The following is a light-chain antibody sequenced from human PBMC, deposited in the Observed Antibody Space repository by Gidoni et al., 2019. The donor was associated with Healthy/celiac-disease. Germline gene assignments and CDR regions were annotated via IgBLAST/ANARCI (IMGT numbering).Light chain of an antibody. J-gene: IGKJ4*01. V-gene: IGKV3-11*01. CDR1: QSVSSY. CDR2: DAS. Sequence: DIVLTQSPATLSLSPGERATLSFRASQSVSSYLAWYQQKPGQAPRLLIYDASNRATGIPARFSGSGSGTDFTLTLSSLDPEDFAVYYCQQRSNWPPLTFGGGTKVEIK. CDR3: QQRSNWPPLT.